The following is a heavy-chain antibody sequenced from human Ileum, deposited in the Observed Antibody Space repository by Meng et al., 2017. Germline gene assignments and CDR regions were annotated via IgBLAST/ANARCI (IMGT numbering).Heavy chain of an antibody. CDR1: GFTFSRYA. J-gene: IGHJ4*02. CDR3: VSNY. CDR2: ISNDATIE. V-gene: IGHV3-30*04. Sequence: QVHLVGSGGGVVPPGRSLMLSCAVSGFTFSRYAMHWVRQAPGKGLEWMALISNDATIEYYADSLKGRFTISRDNSKNTLNLEMNSLRAEDTAVYYCVSNYWGQGTLVTVSS.